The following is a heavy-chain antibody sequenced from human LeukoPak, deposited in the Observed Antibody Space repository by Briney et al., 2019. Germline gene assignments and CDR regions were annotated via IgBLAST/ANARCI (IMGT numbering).Heavy chain of an antibody. Sequence: GSLRLSCAASGFTFSTYSMNWVRQPPGKGLEWIGSIYYSGSTYYNPSLKSRVTISVDTSKNQFSLKLSSVTAADTAVYYCASHYYGSGSYLDAFDIWGQGTMVTVSS. D-gene: IGHD3-10*01. CDR2: IYYSGST. J-gene: IGHJ3*02. V-gene: IGHV4-39*01. CDR1: GFTFSTYSMN. CDR3: ASHYYGSGSYLDAFDI.